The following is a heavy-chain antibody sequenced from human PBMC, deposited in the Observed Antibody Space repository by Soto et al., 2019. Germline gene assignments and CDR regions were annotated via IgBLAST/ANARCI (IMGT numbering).Heavy chain of an antibody. Sequence: QVQLVQSGAEVKKPGASVTVSCKTSGYTFSNYGINWVRQAPGQGLERTGWISGYNGNTNYAQTVQGRVTMTTDTSTGTVYMELRSLKSDDTAIYYCSRFIMVGGWFDPNYYHGMDVWGQGTTVTVSS. D-gene: IGHD6-19*01. CDR1: GYTFSNYG. CDR2: ISGYNGNT. J-gene: IGHJ6*02. V-gene: IGHV1-18*01. CDR3: SRFIMVGGWFDPNYYHGMDV.